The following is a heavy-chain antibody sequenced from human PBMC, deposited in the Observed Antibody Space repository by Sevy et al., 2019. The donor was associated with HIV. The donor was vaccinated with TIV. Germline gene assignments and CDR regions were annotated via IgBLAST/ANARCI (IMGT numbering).Heavy chain of an antibody. V-gene: IGHV3-21*01. CDR2: ISSGSSYI. CDR3: ARGDYYGPLYYFDY. CDR1: GFTFSNYF. D-gene: IGHD3-10*01. J-gene: IGHJ4*02. Sequence: GGSLRLSCAASGFTFSNYFMNRVRQAPGKGLEWVSSISSGSSYIFYADSLKGRFTISRDNAKNSLYLHMNSLRAEDTAVYYCARGDYYGPLYYFDYWGPGTLVTVSS.